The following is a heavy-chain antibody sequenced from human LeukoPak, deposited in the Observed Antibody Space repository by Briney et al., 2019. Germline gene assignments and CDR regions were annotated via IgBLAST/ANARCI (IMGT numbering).Heavy chain of an antibody. V-gene: IGHV1-69*06. CDR1: GGTFSSYA. J-gene: IGHJ4*02. CDR2: IIPIFGTA. Sequence: ASVKVSCKASGGTFSSYAISWVRQAPGQGLEWMGGIIPIFGTANYAQKFQGRVTITADKSTSTAYMELRSLRSDDTAVYYCARHTLYGSGSYYVYYFDYWGQGTLVTVSS. D-gene: IGHD3-10*01. CDR3: ARHTLYGSGSYYVYYFDY.